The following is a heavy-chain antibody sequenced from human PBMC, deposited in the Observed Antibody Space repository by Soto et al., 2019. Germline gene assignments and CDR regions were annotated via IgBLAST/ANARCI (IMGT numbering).Heavy chain of an antibody. CDR1: GYTFSTYG. V-gene: IGHV1-18*01. J-gene: IGHJ4*02. CDR3: ARERGFGILDY. Sequence: QVQLVQSGAEVKKPGASVKVSWKASGYTFSTYGITWVRQAPGQGLEWMGWIGAYNGNTNSAQKVQGRVTMTTDTSTTTAYMELRSLRSDDTAVYYCARERGFGILDYWGQGTLVIVSS. D-gene: IGHD3-10*01. CDR2: IGAYNGNT.